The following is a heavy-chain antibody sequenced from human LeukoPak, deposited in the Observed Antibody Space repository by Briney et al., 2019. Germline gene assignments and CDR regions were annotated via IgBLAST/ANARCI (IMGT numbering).Heavy chain of an antibody. J-gene: IGHJ4*02. V-gene: IGHV4-34*01. CDR3: ARHKAERYFDWLLLGGLDY. D-gene: IGHD3-9*01. CDR1: GGSFSGYY. Sequence: SETLSLTCAVYGGSFSGYYWSWIRQPPGKGLEWIGEINHSGSTNYNPSLKSRVTISVDTSKNQFSLKLSSVTAADTAVYYCARHKAERYFDWLLLGGLDYWGQGTLVTVSS. CDR2: INHSGST.